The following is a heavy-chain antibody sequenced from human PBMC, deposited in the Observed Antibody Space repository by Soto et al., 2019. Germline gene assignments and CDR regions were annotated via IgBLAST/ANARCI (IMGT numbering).Heavy chain of an antibody. CDR1: GFTFSSYW. V-gene: IGHV3-7*01. Sequence: LRLSCAASGFTFSSYWMSWVRQAPGKGLDWVANIKQDGSEKYYVDSVKGRFTISRDNAKNSLYLQMNSLRAEDTAVYYCAREGPLSKDYDYYYYMDVWGKGTTVTVSS. CDR2: IKQDGSEK. D-gene: IGHD3-3*02. CDR3: AREGPLSKDYDYYYYMDV. J-gene: IGHJ6*03.